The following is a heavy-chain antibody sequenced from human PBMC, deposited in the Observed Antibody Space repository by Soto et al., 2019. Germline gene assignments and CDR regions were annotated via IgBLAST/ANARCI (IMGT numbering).Heavy chain of an antibody. J-gene: IGHJ4*02. Sequence: WGSLRLSCAASGFTFNDAWMNWVRQAPGKGLEWVGRIISKTDGGATDYTAPVKDRFIMSRDDSKNTLYLQMNSLKTEDTAVYYCAAGTGRTDFDYWGQGTLVTVSS. V-gene: IGHV3-15*01. CDR1: GFTFNDAW. CDR2: IISKTDGGAT. CDR3: AAGTGRTDFDY. D-gene: IGHD2-2*01.